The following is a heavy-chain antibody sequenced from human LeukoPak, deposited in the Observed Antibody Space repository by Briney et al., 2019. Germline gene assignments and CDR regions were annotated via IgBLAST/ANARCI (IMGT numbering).Heavy chain of an antibody. J-gene: IGHJ4*02. V-gene: IGHV4-39*01. CDR1: GGSISSSHYY. Sequence: SETLSLTCTVSGGSISSSHYYWGWIRQPPGKGLEWIGSIYYSGSTYYNPSLKSRVTISVETSKNQFSLKLSSVTAADTAVYYCARRMDFDYWGQGTLVTVSS. CDR2: IYYSGST. D-gene: IGHD2-2*03. CDR3: ARRMDFDY.